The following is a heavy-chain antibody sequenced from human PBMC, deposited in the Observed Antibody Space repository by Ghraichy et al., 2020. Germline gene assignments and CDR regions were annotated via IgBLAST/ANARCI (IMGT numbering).Heavy chain of an antibody. Sequence: GSLRLSCAASGFTVSGNYMSWVRQAPGKGLEWVSVIYSGGSTYYADSVKGRFTLSRHNSKNTLYLQMNSLRAEDTAVYYCARVYISGWYKVGYFDYWGQGTLVTVSS. CDR2: IYSGGST. V-gene: IGHV3-53*04. CDR3: ARVYISGWYKVGYFDY. CDR1: GFTVSGNY. D-gene: IGHD6-19*01. J-gene: IGHJ4*02.